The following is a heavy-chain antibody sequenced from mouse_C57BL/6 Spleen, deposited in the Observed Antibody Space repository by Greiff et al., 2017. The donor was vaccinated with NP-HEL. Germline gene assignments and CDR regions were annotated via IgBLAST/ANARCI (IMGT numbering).Heavy chain of an antibody. CDR1: GYTFTSYW. CDR3: ARGDYYGSSIFAY. J-gene: IGHJ3*01. CDR2: IYPSDSET. D-gene: IGHD1-1*01. Sequence: QVQLQQPGAELVRPGSSVKLSCKASGYTFTSYWMDWVKQRPGQGLEWIGNIYPSDSETHYNQKFKDKATLTVDKSSSTAYMQLSSLTSEDSAVYYCARGDYYGSSIFAYWGQGTLVTGSA. V-gene: IGHV1-61*01.